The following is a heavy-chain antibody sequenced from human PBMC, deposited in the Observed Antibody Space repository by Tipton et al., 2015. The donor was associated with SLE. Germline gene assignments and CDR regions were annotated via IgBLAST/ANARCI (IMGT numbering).Heavy chain of an antibody. CDR3: AKGSEYGDFDY. V-gene: IGHV4-4*07. Sequence: TLSLTCTVSGGSISSYYWSWIRQPAGKGLEWIGRIYTSGSTNYNPSLKSRVTISVDTSKNQFSLKLSSVTAADTAVYYCAKGSEYGDFDYWGQGTLVTVSS. CDR1: GGSISSYY. J-gene: IGHJ4*02. D-gene: IGHD2/OR15-2a*01. CDR2: IYTSGST.